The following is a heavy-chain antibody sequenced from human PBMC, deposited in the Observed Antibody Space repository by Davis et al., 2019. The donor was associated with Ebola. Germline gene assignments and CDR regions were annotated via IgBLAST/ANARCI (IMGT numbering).Heavy chain of an antibody. Sequence: GESLKISCAASGFTFSDSSMNWVRQAPGKGLEWVSYISSSGSTIYYADSVKGRFTISRDNAKNSLYLQMNSLSAEDTAVYYCARVAYCSGGSCYRHFDYWGQGTLVTVSS. J-gene: IGHJ4*02. V-gene: IGHV3-48*04. CDR1: GFTFSDSS. D-gene: IGHD2-15*01. CDR2: ISSSGSTI. CDR3: ARVAYCSGGSCYRHFDY.